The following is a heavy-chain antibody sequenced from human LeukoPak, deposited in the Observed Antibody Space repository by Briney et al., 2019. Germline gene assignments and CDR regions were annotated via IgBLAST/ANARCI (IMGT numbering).Heavy chain of an antibody. CDR1: GGSISSGGYS. V-gene: IGHV4-30-2*01. CDR3: ARVHVGDFWSGYYYYYYMDV. Sequence: PSQTLSLTCAVSGGSISSGGYSWSWIRQPPGKGLEWIGYIYHSGSTYYNPSLKSRVTISVDTSKNQFSLKLSSVTAADTAVYYCARVHVGDFWSGYYYYYYMDVWGKGTTVTVSS. D-gene: IGHD3-3*01. J-gene: IGHJ6*03. CDR2: IYHSGST.